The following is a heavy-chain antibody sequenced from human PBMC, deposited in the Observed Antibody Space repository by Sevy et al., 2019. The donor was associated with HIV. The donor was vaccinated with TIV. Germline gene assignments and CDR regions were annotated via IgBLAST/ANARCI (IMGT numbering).Heavy chain of an antibody. CDR1: GFTFSSYA. J-gene: IGHJ4*02. V-gene: IGHV3-23*01. CDR3: AKDQGQLLQYYFDH. CDR2: VSVTSGST. D-gene: IGHD2-2*01. Sequence: GGSLRLSCAASGFTFSSYAMSWVRQAPGKGLEWVSGVSVTSGSTYYADSVKGRFTISRDNSKNTLYLDMNSLRAEDTAIYYCAKDQGQLLQYYFDHWGQGTLVTVSS.